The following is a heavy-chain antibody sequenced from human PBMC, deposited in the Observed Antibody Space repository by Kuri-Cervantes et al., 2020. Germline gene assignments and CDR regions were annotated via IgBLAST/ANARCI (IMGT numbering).Heavy chain of an antibody. V-gene: IGHV1-18*01. Sequence: GESLKISCKASGYTFTSYGISWVRQAPGQGLEWMGWISAYNGNTNYAQKLQGRVTMTTDTSTSTAYMELRSLRSDDTAVYYCARDPPYDILTGDRVLVMDVWGQGTTVTVSS. D-gene: IGHD3-9*01. CDR1: GYTFTSYG. J-gene: IGHJ6*02. CDR3: ARDPPYDILTGDRVLVMDV. CDR2: ISAYNGNT.